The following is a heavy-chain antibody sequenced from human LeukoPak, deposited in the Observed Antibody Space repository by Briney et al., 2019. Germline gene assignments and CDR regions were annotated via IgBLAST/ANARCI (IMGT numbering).Heavy chain of an antibody. J-gene: IGHJ3*02. CDR1: GYTFTGYY. D-gene: IGHD5-18*01. Sequence: ASVKVSCKASGYTFTGYYMHWVRQAPGQGLEWMGWINPNSGGTNYAQKFQGRVTMTRDTSISTAYMELSRLRSDDTAVYYCVTGYSYGLEAFDIWGQGTMVTVSS. V-gene: IGHV1-2*02. CDR2: INPNSGGT. CDR3: VTGYSYGLEAFDI.